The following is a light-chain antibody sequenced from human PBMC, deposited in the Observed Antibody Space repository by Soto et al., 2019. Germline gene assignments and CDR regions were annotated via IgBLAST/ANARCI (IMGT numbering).Light chain of an antibody. V-gene: IGKV1-5*01. CDR2: DAS. J-gene: IGKJ1*01. CDR1: QTISGW. CDR3: LQYNGYYRT. Sequence: DIQMTQSPSTLSASVGDTVTITCRASQTISGWLAWYQQRPGKAPNLLIFDASTLESGVPSRFSGSGSGTTFTLTISSLQSADFATYYCLQYNGYYRTFGQGTRWIS.